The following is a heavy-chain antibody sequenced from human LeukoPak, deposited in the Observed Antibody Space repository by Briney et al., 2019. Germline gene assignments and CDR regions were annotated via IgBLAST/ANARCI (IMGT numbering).Heavy chain of an antibody. J-gene: IGHJ4*02. Sequence: GRSLRLSCAASGFTFDDYAMHWVRQAPGKGLEWVSGISWNSGSIGYADSVKGRFTISRDNAKNSLYLQMNSLRAEDTALYYCARGSAVAGSFDYWGQGTLVTVSS. CDR2: ISWNSGSI. D-gene: IGHD6-19*01. V-gene: IGHV3-9*01. CDR1: GFTFDDYA. CDR3: ARGSAVAGSFDY.